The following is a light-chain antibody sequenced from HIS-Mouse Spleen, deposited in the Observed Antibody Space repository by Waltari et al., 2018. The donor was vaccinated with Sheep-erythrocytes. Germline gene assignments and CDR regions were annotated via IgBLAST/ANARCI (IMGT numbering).Light chain of an antibody. CDR3: YSTDSSGNHRV. CDR2: EES. CDR1: ALPKKY. J-gene: IGLJ1*01. Sequence: SYELTQPPSVSVSPGQTARITCSGGALPKKYAYWYQQKSGQAPVLVIYEESKRPSGIPERFSGSSSGKMATLTISGAQVEDEADYYCYSTDSSGNHRVFGTGTKVTVL. V-gene: IGLV3-10*01.